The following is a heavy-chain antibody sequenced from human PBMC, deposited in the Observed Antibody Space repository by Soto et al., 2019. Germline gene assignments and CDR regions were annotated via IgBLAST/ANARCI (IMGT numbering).Heavy chain of an antibody. Sequence: SQTLSLTCAISGDSVSSNSAAWNWIRQSPSRGLEWLGRTYYRSKWYNDYAVSVKSRITINPDTSKNQFSLQLNSVTPEDTAVYYCARDQRPVGATLYYYYGMDVWGQGTTVTAS. V-gene: IGHV6-1*01. CDR3: ARDQRPVGATLYYYYGMDV. D-gene: IGHD1-26*01. CDR2: TYYRSKWYN. J-gene: IGHJ6*02. CDR1: GDSVSSNSAA.